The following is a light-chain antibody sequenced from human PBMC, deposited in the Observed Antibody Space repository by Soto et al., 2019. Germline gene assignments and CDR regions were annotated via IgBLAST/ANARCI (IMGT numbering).Light chain of an antibody. J-gene: IGLJ2*01. CDR2: EGS. CDR1: SSDVGSYNL. CDR3: CSYAVGSTLV. V-gene: IGLV2-23*01. Sequence: QSALTQPASVSGSPGQSITISCTGTSSDVGSYNLVSWHQQHPDKAPKLMIYEGSKRPSGVSHRFSGSKSGNTASLTISGLQAEDEADYYCCSYAVGSTLVFGGGTKLTVL.